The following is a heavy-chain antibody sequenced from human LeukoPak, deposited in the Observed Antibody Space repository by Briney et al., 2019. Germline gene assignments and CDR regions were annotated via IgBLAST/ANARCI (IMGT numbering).Heavy chain of an antibody. CDR1: GYTFTDYY. CDR2: INPNSGGT. Sequence: ASVKVSCKASGYTFTDYYMHWVRQAPGQGLEWMGWINPNSGGTNYAQKFQGRVTMTRDTSISTAYLELSSLTSADTAVYYCAREVSGTYCDYWGQGSLVTVSS. J-gene: IGHJ4*02. CDR3: AREVSGTYCDY. D-gene: IGHD1-26*01. V-gene: IGHV1-2*02.